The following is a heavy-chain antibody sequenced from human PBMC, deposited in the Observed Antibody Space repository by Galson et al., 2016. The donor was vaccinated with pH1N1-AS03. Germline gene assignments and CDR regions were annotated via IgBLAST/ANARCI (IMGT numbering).Heavy chain of an antibody. CDR3: ASAGYHTPGYHY. J-gene: IGHJ4*02. D-gene: IGHD3-16*02. Sequence: LSLTCAVSGGSMTSPDWWTWVRQPPGKGLEWIGEDHYSGTTSYNPSLNSRVTMSIDKSNNQFCLNLGSVTAADTGVYFCASAGYHTPGYHYWGQGALVSVSS. CDR1: GGSMTSPDW. V-gene: IGHV4-4*01. CDR2: DHYSGTT.